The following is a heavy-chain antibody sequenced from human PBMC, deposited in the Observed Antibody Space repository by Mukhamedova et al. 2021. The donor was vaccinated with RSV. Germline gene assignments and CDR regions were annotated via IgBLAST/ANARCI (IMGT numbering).Heavy chain of an antibody. CDR2: IIPIFGTA. CDR3: ARDFASSGAFDI. Sequence: YAISWVRQAPGQGLEWMGRIIPIFGTANYAQKFQGRVTITADESTSTAYMELSSPRSEDTAVYYCARDFASSGAFDIWGQGTMV. V-gene: IGHV1-69*15. J-gene: IGHJ3*02. CDR1: YA.